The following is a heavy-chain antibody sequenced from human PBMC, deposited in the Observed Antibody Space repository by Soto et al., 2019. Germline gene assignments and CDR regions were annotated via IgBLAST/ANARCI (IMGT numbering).Heavy chain of an antibody. CDR1: GCTFTSYY. J-gene: IGHJ5*02. V-gene: IGHV1-46*01. D-gene: IGHD2-15*01. CDR2: IXPSGGXT. CDR3: ARDCSGGSCGFP. Sequence: SVKVSCKASGCTFTSYYMHWVRQAPGQGIEWMGIIXPSGGXTRYAQKFHGXXTMTRDTXXTTVYMELSSLRSEDTAVYYCARDCSGGSCGFPWGQGTLVTVSS.